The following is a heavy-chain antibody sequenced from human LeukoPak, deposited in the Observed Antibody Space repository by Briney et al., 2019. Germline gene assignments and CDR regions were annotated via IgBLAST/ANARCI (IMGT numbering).Heavy chain of an antibody. V-gene: IGHV3-30*02. Sequence: GGSLRLSCAASGFIFSKYGMNWVRQAPGKGLEWVAFIRFDGNNKYYAESVKGRFTISRDNSKNTLYLQMNSLRAEDTAVYYCARDYYDSSGSCWGQGTLVTVSS. CDR1: GFIFSKYG. CDR3: ARDYYDSSGSC. CDR2: IRFDGNNK. D-gene: IGHD3-22*01. J-gene: IGHJ4*02.